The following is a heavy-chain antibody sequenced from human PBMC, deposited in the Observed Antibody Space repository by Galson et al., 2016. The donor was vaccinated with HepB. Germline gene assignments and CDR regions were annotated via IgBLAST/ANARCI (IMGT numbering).Heavy chain of an antibody. J-gene: IGHJ3*01. CDR2: ISDSGHTI. D-gene: IGHD3-10*01. CDR3: ARTRRDRYYYGSGTFTNAFDL. V-gene: IGHV3-48*03. Sequence: SLRLSCAASGFTFNTYEINWVRQAPGKGPEWVSYISDSGHTIYYADSVRGRFTISRDNAKSSVNLQMNSLRAEDTAVYFCARTRRDRYYYGSGTFTNAFDLWGQGTVVSVSS. CDR1: GFTFNTYE.